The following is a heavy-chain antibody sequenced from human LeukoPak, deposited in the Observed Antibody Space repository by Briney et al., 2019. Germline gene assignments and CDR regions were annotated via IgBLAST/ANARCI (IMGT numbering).Heavy chain of an antibody. CDR1: GGSFSGYY. CDR2: INHSGST. D-gene: IGHD5-18*01. Sequence: NTSETLSLTCAVYGGSFSGYYWSWIRQPPGKGLEWIGEINHSGSTNYNPSLKSRVTISVDTSKNQFSLKLSSVTAADTAVYYCALGFGGYSYGYDYYYGMDVWGQGTTVTVSS. V-gene: IGHV4-34*01. CDR3: ALGFGGYSYGYDYYYGMDV. J-gene: IGHJ6*02.